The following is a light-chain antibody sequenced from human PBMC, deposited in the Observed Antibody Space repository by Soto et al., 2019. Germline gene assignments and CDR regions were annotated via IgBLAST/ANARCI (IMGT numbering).Light chain of an antibody. J-gene: IGKJ5*01. CDR1: QSISSY. V-gene: IGKV1-39*01. CDR2: AAS. Sequence: DSQMTQSPSSLSASVGDRVTITCRASQSISSYLNWYQQKPGKAPKLLIYAASSLQSGVPSRFSGSGSGTDFTLTISSLQPEDFATYYCQQFNNYITFGQGTRLEIK. CDR3: QQFNNYIT.